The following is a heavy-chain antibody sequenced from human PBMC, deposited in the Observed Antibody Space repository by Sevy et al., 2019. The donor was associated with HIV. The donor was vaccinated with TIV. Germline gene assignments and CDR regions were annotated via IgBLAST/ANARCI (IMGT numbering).Heavy chain of an antibody. V-gene: IGHV4-59*08. J-gene: IGHJ6*03. CDR2: IYYSGST. Sequence: SETLSLTCTVSGGSISSYYWSWIRQPPGKGLEWIGYIYYSGSTNYTPSLKSRVTISVDTSKNQFSLKLSSVTAADTAVYYCARHLRSGCDSESYYYMDVWGKGTTVTVSS. D-gene: IGHD2-21*01. CDR3: ARHLRSGCDSESYYYMDV. CDR1: GGSISSYY.